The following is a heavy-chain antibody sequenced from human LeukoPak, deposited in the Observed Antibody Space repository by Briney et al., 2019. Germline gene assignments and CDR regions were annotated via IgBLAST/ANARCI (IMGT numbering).Heavy chain of an antibody. D-gene: IGHD3-10*01. CDR1: GFTFSSYS. CDR2: ISSRSSYI. V-gene: IGHV3-21*01. CDR3: ARDYYMAFDI. Sequence: PGGSLRLSCAASGFTFSSYSMNWVRRAPGKGLEWVSCISSRSSYIYYADSVKGRFIISRDNAKNSLYLQMNSLRAEDTAVYYCARDYYMAFDIWGQGTMVTVSS. J-gene: IGHJ3*02.